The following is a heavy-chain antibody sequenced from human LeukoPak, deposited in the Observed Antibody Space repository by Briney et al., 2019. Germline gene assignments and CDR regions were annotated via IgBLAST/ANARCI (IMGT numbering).Heavy chain of an antibody. D-gene: IGHD6-13*01. V-gene: IGHV4-61*02. J-gene: IGHJ4*02. CDR3: ARYSSRGYYFDY. Sequence: SETLSLTCTVSGGSISSGSYYWSWIRQPAGKGLEWIGRIYTSGSTNYNPSLKSRVTISVDTSKNQFSLKLSSVTAADTAVYYCARYSSRGYYFDYWGQGTLVTVSS. CDR2: IYTSGST. CDR1: GGSISSGSYY.